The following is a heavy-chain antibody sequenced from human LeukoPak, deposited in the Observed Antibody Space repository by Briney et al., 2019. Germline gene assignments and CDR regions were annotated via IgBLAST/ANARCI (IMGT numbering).Heavy chain of an antibody. Sequence: GGSLRLSCAASGFTFSGSAMHWVRQAPGKGLEWVGRIRSKANSYATAYAASVKGRFTISRDNSKNTLYLQMNSLRAEDTAVYYCAKDRGSGWFFDYWGQGSLVTVSS. CDR1: GFTFSGSA. CDR3: AKDRGSGWFFDY. D-gene: IGHD6-19*01. V-gene: IGHV3-73*01. J-gene: IGHJ4*02. CDR2: IRSKANSYAT.